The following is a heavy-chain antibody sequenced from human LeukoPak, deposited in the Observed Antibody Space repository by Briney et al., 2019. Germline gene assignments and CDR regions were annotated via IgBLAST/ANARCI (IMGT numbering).Heavy chain of an antibody. Sequence: SETLSLTCTVSGGSISSSSYYWGWIRQPTGKGLEWIGSIYYSGSTYYNPSLKSRVTISVDTSKNQFSLKLSSVTAADTAVYYCARHEIIVSYDAFDIWGQGTMVTVSS. V-gene: IGHV4-39*01. D-gene: IGHD3-16*02. CDR1: GGSISSSSYY. CDR2: IYYSGST. CDR3: ARHEIIVSYDAFDI. J-gene: IGHJ3*02.